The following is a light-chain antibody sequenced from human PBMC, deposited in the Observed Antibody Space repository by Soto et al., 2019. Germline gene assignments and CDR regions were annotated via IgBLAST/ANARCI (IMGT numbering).Light chain of an antibody. CDR1: SSDIGTYNY. Sequence: QSALTQPASVSGSPGQSITISCTGTSSDIGTYNYVSWYQQHPGRAPRLIISEVSNRPSGVSNRFSGSKSGNTASLTISGLQAEDEADYYCNSYTGCNTWMFGGGTQLTVL. V-gene: IGLV2-14*01. CDR3: NSYTGCNTWM. J-gene: IGLJ7*01. CDR2: EVS.